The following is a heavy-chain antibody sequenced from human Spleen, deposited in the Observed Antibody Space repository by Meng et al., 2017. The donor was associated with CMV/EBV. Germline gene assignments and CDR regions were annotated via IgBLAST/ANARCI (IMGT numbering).Heavy chain of an antibody. V-gene: IGHV3-74*01. Sequence: YAASGCTFCCYLLHCVRQAPGMGLVWVSRIRNDGSSTSYADSVQGLFTLSRDNAQNTLYLQMNSLRAEDTAVYYCASSYGSWTLFDYWGQETLVTVSS. J-gene: IGHJ4*02. CDR3: ASSYGSWTLFDY. D-gene: IGHD3-10*01. CDR2: IRNDGSST. CDR1: GCTFCCYL.